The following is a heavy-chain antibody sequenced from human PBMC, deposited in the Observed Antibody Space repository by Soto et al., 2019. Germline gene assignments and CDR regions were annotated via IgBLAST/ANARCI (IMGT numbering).Heavy chain of an antibody. Sequence: EVQLVESGGGLVQPGRSLRLSCAASGFTFDDFAMHWVRQAPGKGLEWVSGISWNGATMGYGDSVSCRFTISRDNTTNSLYIQMNSLKPEDTALYYCAKYNGCYYDSSGNFEYWGQGTLVTVSS. V-gene: IGHV3-9*01. D-gene: IGHD3-22*01. CDR1: GFTFDDFA. CDR3: AKYNGCYYDSSGNFEY. CDR2: ISWNGATM. J-gene: IGHJ4*02.